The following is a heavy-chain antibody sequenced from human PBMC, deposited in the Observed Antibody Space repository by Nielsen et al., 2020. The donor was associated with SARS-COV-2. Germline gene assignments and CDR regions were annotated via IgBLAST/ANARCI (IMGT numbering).Heavy chain of an antibody. CDR2: INPNSGGT. CDR1: GYTFTGYY. D-gene: IGHD2-8*02. CDR3: ARDWGHLEGWCWFDP. J-gene: IGHJ5*02. Sequence: ASVKVSCKASGYTFTGYYMHWVRQAPGQGLEWMGWINPNSGGTNYAQKFQGWVTMTRDTSISTAYMELSRLRSDDTAVYYCARDWGHLEGWCWFDPWGQGTLVTVSS. V-gene: IGHV1-2*04.